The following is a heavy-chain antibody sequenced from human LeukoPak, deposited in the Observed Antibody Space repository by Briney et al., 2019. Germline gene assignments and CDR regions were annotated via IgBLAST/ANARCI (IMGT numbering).Heavy chain of an antibody. CDR2: ISSSSSDI. V-gene: IGHV3-21*01. J-gene: IGHJ5*01. CDR1: GFTFSSYS. D-gene: IGHD6-19*01. CDR3: ARGALGSGWYNWFDS. Sequence: GGSLRLSCAASGFTFSSYSMNWVCQAPGKGLEWVSSISSSSSDIYYADSVKGRFTISRDNAKNSLYLQMNSLRAEDTAVYYCARGALGSGWYNWFDSWGQGTLVTVSS.